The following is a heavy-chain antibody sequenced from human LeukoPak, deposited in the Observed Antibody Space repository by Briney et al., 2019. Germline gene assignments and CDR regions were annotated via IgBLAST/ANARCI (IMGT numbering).Heavy chain of an antibody. CDR2: ISSNGGST. Sequence: GGSLRLSCAASGFTFSSYAMHCVRQAPGKGLEYVSAISSNGGSTYYANSVKGRFTISRDNSKNTLYLQMGSLRAEDMAVYYCARDPNSSGYSIDYWGQGTLVTVSS. V-gene: IGHV3-64*01. CDR1: GFTFSSYA. CDR3: ARDPNSSGYSIDY. J-gene: IGHJ4*02. D-gene: IGHD3-22*01.